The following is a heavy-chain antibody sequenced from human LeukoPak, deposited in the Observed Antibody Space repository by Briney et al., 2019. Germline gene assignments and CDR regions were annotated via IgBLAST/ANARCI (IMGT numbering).Heavy chain of an antibody. D-gene: IGHD5-12*01. CDR1: GFTFSSYA. J-gene: IGHJ4*02. Sequence: GRSLRLSCAASGFTFSSYAMDWVRQAPGKGLEWVAVISYNGSNKYYADSVKGRFTISRDNSKDTLYLQMNSLRSEDTVVYFCARDGGYSGLLRAGKIQLGVDYWGQGTLVTVSS. V-gene: IGHV3-30-3*01. CDR3: ARDGGYSGLLRAGKIQLGVDY. CDR2: ISYNGSNK.